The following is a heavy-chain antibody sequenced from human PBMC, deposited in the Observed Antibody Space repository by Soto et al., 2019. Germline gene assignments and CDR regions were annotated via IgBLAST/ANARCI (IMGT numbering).Heavy chain of an antibody. Sequence: ETLSLTFTFSVASINTYYCSWIRQPPGKGLEWIGYVDYSGNSDSSPSLKSRVTISIDTSKKQVSLTLNSVTAADTAVYYCERNWFSVAGRFHFDYWGQGIPVTVSS. CDR1: VASINTYY. J-gene: IGHJ4*02. V-gene: IGHV4-59*01. D-gene: IGHD6-19*01. CDR3: ERNWFSVAGRFHFDY. CDR2: VDYSGNS.